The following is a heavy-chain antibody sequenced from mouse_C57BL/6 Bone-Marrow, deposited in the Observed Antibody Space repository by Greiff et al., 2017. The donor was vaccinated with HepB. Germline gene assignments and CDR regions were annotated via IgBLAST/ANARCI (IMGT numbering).Heavy chain of an antibody. V-gene: IGHV1-52*01. CDR3: ARHYGSRSWFAY. CDR2: IDPSDSET. CDR1: GYTFTSYW. Sequence: QVQLKQPGAELVRPGSSVKLSCKASGYTFTSYWMHWVKQRPIQGLEWIGNIDPSDSETHYNQKFKDKATLTVDKSSSTAYMQLSSLTSEDSAVYYCARHYGSRSWFAYWGQGTLVTVSA. D-gene: IGHD1-1*01. J-gene: IGHJ3*01.